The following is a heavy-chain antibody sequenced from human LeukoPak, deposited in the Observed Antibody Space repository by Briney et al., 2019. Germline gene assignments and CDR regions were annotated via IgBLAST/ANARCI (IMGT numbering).Heavy chain of an antibody. J-gene: IGHJ4*02. CDR3: ASRRITMPADY. Sequence: SETLSLTCTVSGGSISSYYWGWIRQPPGKGLEWIGSIYHSGSTYYNPSLKSRVTISVDTSKNQFSLKLSSVTAADTAVYYCASRRITMPADYWGQGTLVTVSS. V-gene: IGHV4-38-2*02. CDR1: GGSISSYY. CDR2: IYHSGST. D-gene: IGHD3-10*01.